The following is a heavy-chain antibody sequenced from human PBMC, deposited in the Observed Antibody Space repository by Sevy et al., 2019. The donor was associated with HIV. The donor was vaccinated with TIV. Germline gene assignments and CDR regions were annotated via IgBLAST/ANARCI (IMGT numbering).Heavy chain of an antibody. CDR3: AKIGKRGWDFDS. Sequence: GGSLRLSCAASGFRFSNFWMSWVRQAPGKGLEWVANINEDGAVTYYADSVKGLFIISRDTANDSLYVQMVSLRAEDTAVYYCAKIGKRGWDFDSWGQGTRVTVSS. V-gene: IGHV3-7*01. CDR1: GFRFSNFW. CDR2: INEDGAVT. J-gene: IGHJ4*02. D-gene: IGHD6-19*01.